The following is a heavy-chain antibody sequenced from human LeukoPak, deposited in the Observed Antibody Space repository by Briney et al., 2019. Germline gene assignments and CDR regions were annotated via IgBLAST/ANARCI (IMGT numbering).Heavy chain of an antibody. V-gene: IGHV3-7*01. CDR3: ARGSDYSNGNIYEDDYEY. D-gene: IGHD2-8*01. J-gene: IGHJ4*02. CDR1: GFTFSSYS. Sequence: GGSLRLSCAASGFTFSSYSMNWVRQAPGKGLEWVAQINQDGRVKHYVDSVKGRFTISRDNAKNLVSLQMSSLRAEDTAVYYCARGSDYSNGNIYEDDYEYWGQGTLVTVSS. CDR2: INQDGRVK.